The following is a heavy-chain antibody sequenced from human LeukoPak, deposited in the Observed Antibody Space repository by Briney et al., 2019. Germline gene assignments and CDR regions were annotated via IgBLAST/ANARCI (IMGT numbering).Heavy chain of an antibody. D-gene: IGHD2-2*01. CDR2: INTDGSST. V-gene: IGHV3-74*01. CDR3: ARGPGTSNYYYYYMDV. Sequence: GGSLRLSCAASGFTFSSYWMHWVRHAPGKGLVWVSRINTDGSSTSYADSVKGRFTISRDNAKNTLYLQMNSLRAEDTAVYYCARGPGTSNYYYYYMDVWGKGTTVTVSS. CDR1: GFTFSSYW. J-gene: IGHJ6*03.